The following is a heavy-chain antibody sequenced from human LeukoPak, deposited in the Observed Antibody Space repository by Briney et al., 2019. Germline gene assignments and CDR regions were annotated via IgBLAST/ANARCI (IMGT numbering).Heavy chain of an antibody. CDR2: IYYSGST. Sequence: PSETLSLTCTVSGGSISSSSYYWGWIRQPPGKGLEWIGSIYYSGSTYYNPSLKSRVTISVDTSKNQFSLKLSSVTAADTAVYYCARRWELLFDYWGQGTLVTVSS. J-gene: IGHJ4*02. V-gene: IGHV4-39*01. D-gene: IGHD1-26*01. CDR1: GGSISSSSYY. CDR3: ARRWELLFDY.